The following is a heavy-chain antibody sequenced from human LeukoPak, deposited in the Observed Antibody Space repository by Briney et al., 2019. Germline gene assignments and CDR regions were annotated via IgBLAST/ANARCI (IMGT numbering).Heavy chain of an antibody. J-gene: IGHJ4*02. CDR1: GITFSNYA. Sequence: PGGSLRLSCAASGITFSNYAMTWVRQAPGKGLEWVSSISNSGGTSYYADSVKGRFTISRDNSKNTLYLQMNSLRAEDTALYYCAKDSRRYSSSWYYFDYWGQGTLVTVSS. V-gene: IGHV3-23*01. CDR2: ISNSGGTS. CDR3: AKDSRRYSSSWYYFDY. D-gene: IGHD6-13*01.